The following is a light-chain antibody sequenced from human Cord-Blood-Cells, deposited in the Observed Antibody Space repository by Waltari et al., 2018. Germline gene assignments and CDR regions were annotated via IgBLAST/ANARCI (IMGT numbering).Light chain of an antibody. Sequence: SYELTHPPSAPVSPGQTVRTTCSGDALPKQYADWYQPKPGQAPVLVIYKDSESPSGIPERFSGSSSGTTVTLTISGVQAEDEADYYCQSADSSGTYHVGVGGVTKLTVL. CDR3: QSADSSGTYHVG. J-gene: IGLJ2*01. V-gene: IGLV3-25*03. CDR2: KDS. CDR1: ALPKQY.